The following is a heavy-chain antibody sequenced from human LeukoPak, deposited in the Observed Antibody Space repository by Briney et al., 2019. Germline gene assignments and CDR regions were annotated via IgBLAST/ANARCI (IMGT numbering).Heavy chain of an antibody. V-gene: IGHV3-64*01. CDR1: GFTFSTYP. Sequence: GGSLRLSCVASGFTFSTYPMHWVRQAPGKGLEYISAITNNGDSTYHANSVKGRFTISRDNPKNTLYLQMGSLRAEDMAVYYCARDNRRSGGSGSWAAFDIWGQGTMVTVSS. CDR3: ARDNRRSGGSGSWAAFDI. CDR2: ITNNGDST. D-gene: IGHD3-10*01. J-gene: IGHJ3*02.